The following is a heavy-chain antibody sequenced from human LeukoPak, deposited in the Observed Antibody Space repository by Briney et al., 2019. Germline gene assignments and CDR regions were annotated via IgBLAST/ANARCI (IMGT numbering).Heavy chain of an antibody. CDR3: AKVWASQLVAGHYYFDY. Sequence: GGSLRLSCAASGFTFSSYAMSWVRQAPGKGLEWVSAISGSGGSTYYADSVKGRFTISRDNSKNTLYLQMNSLRAEDTAVYYCAKVWASQLVAGHYYFDYWGQGTLVTVSS. J-gene: IGHJ4*02. CDR2: ISGSGGST. V-gene: IGHV3-23*01. D-gene: IGHD6-6*01. CDR1: GFTFSSYA.